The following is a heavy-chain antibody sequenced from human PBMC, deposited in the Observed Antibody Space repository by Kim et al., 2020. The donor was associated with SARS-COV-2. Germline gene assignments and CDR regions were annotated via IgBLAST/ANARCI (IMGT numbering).Heavy chain of an antibody. Sequence: GGSLRLSCAASGFTFSSYAMHWVRQAPGKGLEWVAVISYDGSNKYYADSVKGRFTISRDNSKNTLYLQMNSLRAEDTAVYYCARALGGNYYYGMDVWGQGTTVTVSS. CDR3: ARALGGNYYYGMDV. CDR1: GFTFSSYA. D-gene: IGHD3-10*01. V-gene: IGHV3-30-3*01. J-gene: IGHJ6*02. CDR2: ISYDGSNK.